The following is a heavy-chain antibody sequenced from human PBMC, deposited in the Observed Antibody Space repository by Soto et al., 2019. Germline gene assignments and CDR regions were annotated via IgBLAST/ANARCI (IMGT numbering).Heavy chain of an antibody. D-gene: IGHD2-2*02. J-gene: IGHJ4*02. CDR1: GASITSTSYY. V-gene: IGHV4-39*01. CDR2: TYYSGGA. CDR3: ARQFWGGCSNTRCHTDY. Sequence: SETLSLTCSVSGASITSTSYYWGWVRQPPGQGLEWIGSTYYSGGAYYNPSLESRVTISIDTSKNQFSLNLSSVTAADTAVYYCARQFWGGCSNTRCHTDYWGQGTLVIVSA.